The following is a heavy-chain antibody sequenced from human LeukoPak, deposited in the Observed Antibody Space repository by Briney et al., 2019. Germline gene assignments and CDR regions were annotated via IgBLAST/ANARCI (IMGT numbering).Heavy chain of an antibody. D-gene: IGHD5-24*01. CDR3: VRDALEGYYSYYYMDV. Sequence: PSETLSLTCSVSGGPIISHYWRWIRQPRGKGREGRGYISNSGSTDYNPSHGMRLTISKNTPKNPFSLKLTSVTAAASAVYYCVRDALEGYYSYYYMDVWGRGTTVTVSS. CDR2: ISNSGST. J-gene: IGHJ6*03. V-gene: IGHV4-59*11. CDR1: GGPIISHY.